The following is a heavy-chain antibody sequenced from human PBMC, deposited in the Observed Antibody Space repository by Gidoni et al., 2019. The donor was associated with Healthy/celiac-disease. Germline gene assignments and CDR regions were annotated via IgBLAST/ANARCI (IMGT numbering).Heavy chain of an antibody. CDR3: ARGHNGGGYSGYGGGNYYYYYYMDV. J-gene: IGHJ6*03. V-gene: IGHV3-11*01. D-gene: IGHD5-12*01. CDR1: GFTFSAYY. Sequence: QVQLVESGGGLVKPGGSLRLSCAASGFTFSAYYMSWIRQAPGKGLEWCSYISSSGSTIYYADSVKGRFTISRDNAKNSLYLQMNSLRAEDTAVYYCARGHNGGGYSGYGGGNYYYYYYMDVWGKGTTVTVSS. CDR2: ISSSGSTI.